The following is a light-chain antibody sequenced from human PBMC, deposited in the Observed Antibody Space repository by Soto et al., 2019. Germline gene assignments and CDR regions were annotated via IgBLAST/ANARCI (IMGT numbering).Light chain of an antibody. CDR2: EVS. CDR3: SSYATNREVL. J-gene: IGLJ2*01. Sequence: QSALTQPASVSGSPGQSITISCTGSSSDIGNYNYVSWYQQHPGEAPKTVIYEVSHRPSGISSRFSGSKSGNTASLTISGLQPEDDADYYCSSYATNREVLFGGGTKVTVL. CDR1: SSDIGNYNY. V-gene: IGLV2-14*01.